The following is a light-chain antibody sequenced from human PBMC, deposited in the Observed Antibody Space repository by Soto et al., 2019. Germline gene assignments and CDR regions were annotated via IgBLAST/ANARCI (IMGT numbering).Light chain of an antibody. CDR1: QSVSSY. V-gene: IGKV3-11*01. CDR3: QQRSNWPPLT. Sequence: EIVLTQSPATLSLSPGERATLSCRASQSVSSYLAWYQQKPGQAPRLLIYDASTRATGIPARFSGSGSGTDFSLSISGLEPEDFAVYYCQQRSNWPPLTFDGGTKVEIK. CDR2: DAS. J-gene: IGKJ4*01.